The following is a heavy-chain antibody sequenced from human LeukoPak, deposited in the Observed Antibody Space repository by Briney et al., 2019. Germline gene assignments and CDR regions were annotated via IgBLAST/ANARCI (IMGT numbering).Heavy chain of an antibody. CDR1: QYTFTDYA. J-gene: IGHJ4*02. CDR3: ARDLGYGGNSHFDY. D-gene: IGHD4-23*01. CDR2: INAGNGNT. Sequence: ASVKVSCKASQYTFTDYAVHWVRQAPGQRLEWMGWINAGNGNTKYSQKFQGRVTITRDTSASTAYMELSSLRSEDTAVYYCARDLGYGGNSHFDYWGQGTLVTVSS. V-gene: IGHV1-3*01.